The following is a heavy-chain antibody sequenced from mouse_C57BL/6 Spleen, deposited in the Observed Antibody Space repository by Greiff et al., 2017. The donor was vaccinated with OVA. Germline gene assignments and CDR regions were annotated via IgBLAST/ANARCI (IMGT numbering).Heavy chain of an antibody. Sequence: QVQLQQPGAELVRPGTSVKLSCKASGYTFTSYWMHWVKQRPGQGLEWIGVIDPSDSYTNYNQKFKGKATLTVDTSSSTAYMQLSSLTSEDSAVYYCARCSGTPYYFDYWGQGTTLTVSS. D-gene: IGHD4-1*01. CDR2: IDPSDSYT. V-gene: IGHV1-59*01. CDR3: ARCSGTPYYFDY. CDR1: GYTFTSYW. J-gene: IGHJ2*01.